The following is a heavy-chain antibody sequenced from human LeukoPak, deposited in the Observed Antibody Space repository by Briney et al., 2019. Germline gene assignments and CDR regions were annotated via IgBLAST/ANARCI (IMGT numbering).Heavy chain of an antibody. CDR2: ISYDGSNK. CDR1: GFTFSSYG. J-gene: IGHJ4*02. V-gene: IGHV3-30*03. Sequence: GGSLRLSCAASGFTFSSYGMHWVRQAPGKGLEWVAVISYDGSNKYYADSVKGRFTISRDNAKNSLYLQMNSLRAEDTAVYYCARQSPKDYWGQGALVTVSS. CDR3: ARQSPKDY.